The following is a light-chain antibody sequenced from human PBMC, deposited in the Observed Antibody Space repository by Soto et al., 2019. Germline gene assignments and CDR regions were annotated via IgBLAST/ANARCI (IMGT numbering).Light chain of an antibody. J-gene: IGLJ3*02. CDR2: RVI. CDR3: GSYTSATTWV. Sequence: QSVLTQPASVSGSPGQSITISCTGTSSDIGRYDYVSWYQQFPGKAPKLMIYRVINRPSGVSDRFSGSKSGNLASLSISGLQPEDEASYFCGSYTSATTWVFGGGTKLTVL. V-gene: IGLV2-14*03. CDR1: SSDIGRYDY.